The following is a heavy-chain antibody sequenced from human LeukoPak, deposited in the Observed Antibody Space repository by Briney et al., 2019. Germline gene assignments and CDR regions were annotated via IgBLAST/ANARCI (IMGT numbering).Heavy chain of an antibody. J-gene: IGHJ4*02. CDR1: GGTFSSYA. D-gene: IGHD3-22*01. V-gene: IGHV1-69*04. CDR2: IIPILGIA. CDR3: ARDLGPPIPYYYDSSGYYFAGDFDY. Sequence: ASVKVSCKASGGTFSSYAISWVRQAPGQGLEWMGRIIPILGIANYAQKFQGRVTITADKSTSTAYMELSSLRSEDTAVYYCARDLGPPIPYYYDSSGYYFAGDFDYWGQGTLVTVSS.